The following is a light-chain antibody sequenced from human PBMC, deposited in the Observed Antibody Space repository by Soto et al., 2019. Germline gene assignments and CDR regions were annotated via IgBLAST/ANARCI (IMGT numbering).Light chain of an antibody. CDR3: CSYAGSYSV. J-gene: IGLJ2*01. CDR1: SSDVGGYNY. CDR2: DVS. V-gene: IGLV2-11*01. Sequence: QSALTQPRSVSGSPGQSVTISCTGTSSDVGGYNYVSWYQHHPGKAPKLMIYDVSKRPSGVPDRFSGSKSGNTASLTISGLQAEDEADYYCCSYAGSYSVFGGGTKVTVL.